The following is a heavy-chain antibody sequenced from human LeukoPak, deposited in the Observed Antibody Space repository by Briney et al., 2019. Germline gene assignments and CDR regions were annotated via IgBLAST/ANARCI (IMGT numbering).Heavy chain of an antibody. CDR1: GGSLNISRYY. CDR2: VYYDGRT. Sequence: SETLSLTCTVSGGSLNISRYYWDWIRQPPGKGLEWVGSVYYDGRTYYNPSLKSRLSVSMDTSKNQFSVGLSSVTATDTAIYYCARHYGSTWGGYFDYWGQGALVPVSS. CDR3: ARHYGSTWGGYFDY. J-gene: IGHJ4*02. V-gene: IGHV4-39*01. D-gene: IGHD6-13*01.